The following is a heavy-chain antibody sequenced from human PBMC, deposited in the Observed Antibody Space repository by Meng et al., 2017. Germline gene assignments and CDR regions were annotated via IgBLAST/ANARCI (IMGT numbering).Heavy chain of an antibody. CDR3: ATRGNPYLNC. V-gene: IGHV1-18*01. J-gene: IGHJ4*02. Sequence: QRKLVQAGAVGKKPGASVKVSCDTSGYTLSSDGFAWVRQTPEQGLEWLGWINVYSGITNYAQKFQGRVPMTTDTSTRTGYMELTSLTSDDTATYYCATRGNPYLNCWGQGTLVTVSS. CDR1: GYTLSSDG. CDR2: INVYSGIT.